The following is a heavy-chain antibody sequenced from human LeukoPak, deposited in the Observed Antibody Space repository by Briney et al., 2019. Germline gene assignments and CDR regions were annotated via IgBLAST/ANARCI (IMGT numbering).Heavy chain of an antibody. V-gene: IGHV4-39*01. CDR3: ARVHSSSSQYYYYGMDV. Sequence: SETLSLTCTVSGGSISSSSYYWGWIRQPPGKGLEWIGSIYYSGSTYYNPSLKSRVTISVDTSKNQFSLKLSSVTAADTAVYYCARVHSSSSQYYYYGMDVWGQGTTVTVSS. J-gene: IGHJ6*02. D-gene: IGHD6-6*01. CDR1: GGSISSSSYY. CDR2: IYYSGST.